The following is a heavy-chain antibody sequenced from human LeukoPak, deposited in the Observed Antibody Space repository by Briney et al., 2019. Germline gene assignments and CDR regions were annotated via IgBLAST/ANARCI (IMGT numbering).Heavy chain of an antibody. D-gene: IGHD6-19*01. Sequence: PGGSLRLSCAASGFTFSSYSMDWVRQAPRKGLEWVSSISSSSSYIYYADSVKGRFTISRDNAKNSLYLQMNSLRAEDTAVYYCARRLEQWLGRGWFDTWGQGTLVTVSS. CDR2: ISSSSSYI. V-gene: IGHV3-21*04. J-gene: IGHJ5*02. CDR3: ARRLEQWLGRGWFDT. CDR1: GFTFSSYS.